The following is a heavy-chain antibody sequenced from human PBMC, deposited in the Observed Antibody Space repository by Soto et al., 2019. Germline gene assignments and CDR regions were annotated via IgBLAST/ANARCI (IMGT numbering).Heavy chain of an antibody. D-gene: IGHD3-3*01. CDR2: ISGSGYTT. CDR1: GFNFNKYS. J-gene: IGHJ5*02. Sequence: EVQLVESGGGLVQPGGSLRLSCAAAGFNFNKYSMNWVRQAPGRGLEWVSHISGSGYTTYYAGSVKGRFTISRDNAKNSLFLQMNRLRGEDMAVYYCARGDDFSWFDPWRQGTLVTVPS. CDR3: ARGDDFSWFDP. V-gene: IGHV3-48*01.